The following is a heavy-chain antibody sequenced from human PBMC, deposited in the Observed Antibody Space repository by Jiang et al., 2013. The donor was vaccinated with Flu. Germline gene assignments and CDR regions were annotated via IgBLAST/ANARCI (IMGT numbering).Heavy chain of an antibody. CDR2: IIPILGIA. CDR3: ARDHCSGGSCYPTHSDWFDP. D-gene: IGHD2-15*01. V-gene: IGHV1-69*04. J-gene: IGHJ5*02. Sequence: SGAEVKKPGSSVKVSCKASGGTFSSYAISWVRQAPGQGLEWMGRIIPILGIANYAQKFQGRVTITADKSTSTAYMELSSLRSEDTAVYYCARDHCSGGSCYPTHSDWFDPWGQGTLVTVSS. CDR1: GGTFSSYA.